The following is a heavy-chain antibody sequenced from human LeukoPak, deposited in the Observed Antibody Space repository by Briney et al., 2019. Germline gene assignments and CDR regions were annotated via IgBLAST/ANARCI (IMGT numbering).Heavy chain of an antibody. V-gene: IGHV1-69*04. Sequence: SVKVSCKASGGTFSSYAISWVRQAPGQGLEWMGRIIPILGIANYAQKFQGRVTITADKSTSTAYMELSSLRSEDMAVYYCARGGLSSSWYDYWGQGTLVTVSS. J-gene: IGHJ4*02. CDR1: GGTFSSYA. CDR3: ARGGLSSSWYDY. CDR2: IIPILGIA. D-gene: IGHD6-13*01.